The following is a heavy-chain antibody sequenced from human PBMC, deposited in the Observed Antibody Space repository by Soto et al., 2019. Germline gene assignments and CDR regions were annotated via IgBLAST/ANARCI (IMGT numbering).Heavy chain of an antibody. CDR2: INAGNGNT. CDR1: GYTFTSYA. V-gene: IGHV1-3*01. CDR3: ARGLNVYCHYFDY. Sequence: QVQFVQSGAEVKKPGASVKVSCKASGYTFTSYAMHWVRQAPGQRLEWMGWINAGNGNTKYSQKFQGRVAITRDTSSSAAYMELSSLRSEATAVYYCARGLNVYCHYFDYWGQGTLVTVSS. J-gene: IGHJ4*02. D-gene: IGHD2-8*02.